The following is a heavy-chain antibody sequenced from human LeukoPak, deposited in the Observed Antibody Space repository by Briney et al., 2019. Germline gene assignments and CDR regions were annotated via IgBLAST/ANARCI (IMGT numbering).Heavy chain of an antibody. CDR2: VYYSGYT. V-gene: IGHV4-39*01. J-gene: IGHJ4*02. D-gene: IGHD6-6*01. Sequence: SGTLSLTCTVSGGSISSSSYYWGWFRRPPGKGLEWIGSVYYSGYTYFNPSLKSRVTISVDTSKNQFSLKLSSVTAADTAVYYCARQSVAASENYFDYWGQGTLVTVSS. CDR1: GGSISSSSYY. CDR3: ARQSVAASENYFDY.